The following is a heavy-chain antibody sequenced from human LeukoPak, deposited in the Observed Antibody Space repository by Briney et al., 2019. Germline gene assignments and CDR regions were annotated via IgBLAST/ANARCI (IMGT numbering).Heavy chain of an antibody. J-gene: IGHJ4*02. CDR1: GFTFSSYA. V-gene: IGHV3-30*04. CDR3: ARDRVRQLPHPYYFDY. CDR2: ISYDGSNK. Sequence: PGRSLRLSCAASGFTFSSYAMHWVRQAPGKGPEWVAVISYDGSNKYYADSVKGRFTISRDNSKNTLYLQMNSLRAEDTAVYYCARDRVRQLPHPYYFDYWGQGTLVTVSS. D-gene: IGHD2-2*01.